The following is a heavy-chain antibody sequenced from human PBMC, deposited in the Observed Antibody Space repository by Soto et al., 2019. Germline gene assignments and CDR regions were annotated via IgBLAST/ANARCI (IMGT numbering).Heavy chain of an antibody. Sequence: QVQLVQSGAEVKKPGASVKVSCKVSGYTLTELSMHWVRQAPGKGLEWMGGFDPEDGETIYAQKFQGRVTMTEDTSSDTADMELSSLRSEDTAVYYDSTVNTHPLWWNPPGYWGRGTLVTDSS. D-gene: IGHD2-21*01. J-gene: IGHJ4*02. V-gene: IGHV1-24*01. CDR1: GYTLTELS. CDR3: STVNTHPLWWNPPGY. CDR2: FDPEDGET.